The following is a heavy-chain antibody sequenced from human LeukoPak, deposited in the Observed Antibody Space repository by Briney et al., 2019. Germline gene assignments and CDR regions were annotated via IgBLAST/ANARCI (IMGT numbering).Heavy chain of an antibody. CDR1: GFTFSSYG. CDR3: ARGGKIALAGTRSPQYFQH. Sequence: PGGSLRLSCAASGFTFSSYGMHWVRQAPGKGLEWVAFIRYDGSNKYHADSVKGRFTISRDNSKNTLYLQMNSLRAEDTAVYYCARGGKIALAGTRSPQYFQHWGQGTLVTVSS. CDR2: IRYDGSNK. J-gene: IGHJ1*01. V-gene: IGHV3-30*02. D-gene: IGHD6-19*01.